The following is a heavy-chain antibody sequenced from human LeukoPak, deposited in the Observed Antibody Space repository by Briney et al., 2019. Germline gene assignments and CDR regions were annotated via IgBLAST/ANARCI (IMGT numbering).Heavy chain of an antibody. Sequence: AGTLSLTCAVAGGSISSSYWWSWVRQAPGKGLEWIGETSHSGSTNYNSSFTSRVTILVDKSKNQFYLNLSSVTAADTAVYYCARVVVAAVNWFDPWGQGTLVIVSS. CDR1: GGSISSSYW. V-gene: IGHV4-4*02. J-gene: IGHJ5*02. D-gene: IGHD2-15*01. CDR3: ARVVVAAVNWFDP. CDR2: TSHSGST.